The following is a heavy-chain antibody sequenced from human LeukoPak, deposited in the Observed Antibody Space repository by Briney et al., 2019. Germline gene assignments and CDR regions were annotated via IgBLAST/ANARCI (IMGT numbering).Heavy chain of an antibody. CDR1: GGSISSSSYY. D-gene: IGHD3-22*01. CDR2: LYYSGST. V-gene: IGHV4-39*01. CDR3: ARNYYDGSGYYF. J-gene: IGHJ4*02. Sequence: SETLSLTCTVSGGSISSSSYYWVWIRQPPGKGLEWIGSLYYSGSTHYKSSLKSRVALFVDTSKNQFSLRLSSVTAADAAVYYCARNYYDGSGYYFWGQGTQVTVSS.